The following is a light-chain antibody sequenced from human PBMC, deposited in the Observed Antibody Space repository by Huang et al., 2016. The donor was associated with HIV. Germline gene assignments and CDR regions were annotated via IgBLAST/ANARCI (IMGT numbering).Light chain of an antibody. CDR3: QQHNTWPRT. J-gene: IGKJ1*01. CDR1: HSVGSN. V-gene: IGKV3-15*01. Sequence: EIVMTQSPATLSVSPGERATLSCRASHSVGSNLACYQQRRGQAPRLLIYAASTRASGTPARFSGSGSGTEFTLTVSSLQSEDFAVYYCQQHNTWPRTFGQGTRV. CDR2: AAS.